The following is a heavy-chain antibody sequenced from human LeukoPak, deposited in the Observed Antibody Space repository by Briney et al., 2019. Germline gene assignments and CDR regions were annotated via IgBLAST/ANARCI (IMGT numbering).Heavy chain of an antibody. D-gene: IGHD3-3*01. J-gene: IGHJ4*02. V-gene: IGHV4-61*02. CDR1: GGSISSGTYY. Sequence: SETLSLTCTVSGGSISSGTYYWSWIRQPAGKGLEWIGRIYNSGSTNYNPSLNSRVTISVDTSKNQFSLKLSSVTAADTAVYYCARDSSNYDFWTGRAQKYYFDYWGQGTLVTVSS. CDR2: IYNSGST. CDR3: ARDSSNYDFWTGRAQKYYFDY.